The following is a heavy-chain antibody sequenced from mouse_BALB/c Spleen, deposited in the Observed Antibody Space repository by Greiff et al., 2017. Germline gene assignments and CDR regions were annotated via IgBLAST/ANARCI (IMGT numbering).Heavy chain of an antibody. CDR3: ASATMITTEAMDY. Sequence: EVKLVESGGDLVKPGGSLKLSCAASGFTFSSYGMSWVRQTPDKRLEWVATISSGGSYTYYPDSVKGRFTISRDNAKNTLYLQMSSLKSEDTAMYYCASATMITTEAMDYWGQGTSVTVSS. CDR1: GFTFSSYG. J-gene: IGHJ4*01. D-gene: IGHD2-4*01. CDR2: ISSGGSYT. V-gene: IGHV5-6*01.